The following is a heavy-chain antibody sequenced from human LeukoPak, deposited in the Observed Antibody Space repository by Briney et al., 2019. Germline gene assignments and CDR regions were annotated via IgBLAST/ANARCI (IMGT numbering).Heavy chain of an antibody. Sequence: GGSLRLSCAAPGFIFSSYSMNWVRQAPGKGLEWISYISSSGGTINYADSVKGRFTISRDNAQYSLHLLVDSLRVEDTAVYFCARGGLGSWTFDSWGQGALVTVSS. D-gene: IGHD1-26*01. J-gene: IGHJ4*02. CDR3: ARGGLGSWTFDS. CDR1: GFIFSSYS. V-gene: IGHV3-48*04. CDR2: ISSSGGTI.